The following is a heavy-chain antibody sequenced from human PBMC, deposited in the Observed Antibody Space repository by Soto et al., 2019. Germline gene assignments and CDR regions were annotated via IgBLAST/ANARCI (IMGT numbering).Heavy chain of an antibody. D-gene: IGHD6-19*01. CDR1: GGTFSDLA. V-gene: IGHV1-69*01. CDR3: ARPQGSGWRFNALDF. CDR2: IVPLFGTP. Sequence: QVHLVQSGAEVKKPGSSVKVSCKTSGGTFSDLAFSWVRQAPRQGLEWVGGIVPLFGTPDYAQKFQGRVMITADESTNTAYLELKGLRSEDTAIYYCARPQGSGWRFNALDFWGQGTMVTVSS. J-gene: IGHJ3*01.